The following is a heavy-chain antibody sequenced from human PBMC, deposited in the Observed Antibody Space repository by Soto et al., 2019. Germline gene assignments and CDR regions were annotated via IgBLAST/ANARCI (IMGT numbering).Heavy chain of an antibody. J-gene: IGHJ4*02. Sequence: ASVKVSCKAFGYTFTGSYIHWMRQAPGQGLEWMGIINPTGGITNYAQKFQGRVVMTSDTSTSTAYVELSSLRSEDTATYYCARLNGVHNTFHFYLGYFDFWGQGTLVTVSS. CDR2: INPTGGIT. CDR3: ARLNGVHNTFHFYLGYFDF. CDR1: GYTFTGSY. V-gene: IGHV1-46*01. D-gene: IGHD3-3*02.